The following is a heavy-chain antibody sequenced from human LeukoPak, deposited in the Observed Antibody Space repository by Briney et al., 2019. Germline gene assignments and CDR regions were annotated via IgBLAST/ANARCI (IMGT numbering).Heavy chain of an antibody. CDR2: IYTSGTT. CDR3: ARGAPSDY. CDR1: GGSISTGSISSYY. V-gene: IGHV4-4*07. J-gene: IGHJ4*02. Sequence: SETPSLTCTVSGGSISTGSISSYYWSWVRQPAGKGLEWIGRIYTSGTTNYNPSLKSRVTMSVDTSKNQFSLKVNSVTAADTAVYYCARGAPSDYWGQGTLVTASS.